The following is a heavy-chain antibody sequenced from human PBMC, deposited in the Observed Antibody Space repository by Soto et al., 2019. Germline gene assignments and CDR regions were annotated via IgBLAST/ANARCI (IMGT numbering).Heavy chain of an antibody. CDR1: GYFLSSSNW. CDR2: IHYSGTT. CDR3: ARREIQGPIDY. D-gene: IGHD1-26*01. J-gene: IGHJ4*02. Sequence: VQLPESGPGLVKPSDTLSLPCAVSGYFLSSSNWWGWVRQPPGKGLEWIGYIHYSGTTYYNPSLKSRVTMSVDTSKNQFSLKLTSVTAVDTAVYYCARREIQGPIDYWGQGTLVTVSS. V-gene: IGHV4-28*01.